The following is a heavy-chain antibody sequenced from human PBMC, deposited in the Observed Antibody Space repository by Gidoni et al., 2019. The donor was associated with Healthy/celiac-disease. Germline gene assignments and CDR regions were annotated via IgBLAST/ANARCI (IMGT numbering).Heavy chain of an antibody. J-gene: IGHJ3*02. D-gene: IGHD3-22*01. Sequence: QVTLKESGPALVKPTQTLTLTCTFSGFSLSTSGMRVSWIRQPPGKALEWLARIDWDDDKFYSTSLKTRLTISKDTSKNQVVLTMTNMDPVDTATDYCALDSSGYLHGYDAFDIWGQGTMVTVSS. CDR3: ALDSSGYLHGYDAFDI. CDR1: GFSLSTSGMR. V-gene: IGHV2-70*04. CDR2: IDWDDDK.